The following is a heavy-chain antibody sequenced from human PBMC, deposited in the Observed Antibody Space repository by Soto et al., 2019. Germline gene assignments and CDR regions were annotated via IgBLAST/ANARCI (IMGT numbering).Heavy chain of an antibody. CDR2: IKSKTDGGTT. V-gene: IGHV3-15*01. CDR1: GFTFSNAW. Sequence: GGSLRLSCAASGFTFSNAWMSWVRQAPGKGLEWVGRIKSKTDGGTTDYAAPVKGRFTISRDDSKNTLYLQMNSLKTEDTAVDYCTTDCEKVITMVRGVAHYYYYDMDVCGQGTTVTVSS. D-gene: IGHD3-10*01. J-gene: IGHJ6*02. CDR3: TTDCEKVITMVRGVAHYYYYDMDV.